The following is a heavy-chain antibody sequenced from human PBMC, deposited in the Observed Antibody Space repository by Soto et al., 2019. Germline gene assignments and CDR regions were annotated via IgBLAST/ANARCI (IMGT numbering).Heavy chain of an antibody. Sequence: SETLSLTCAVSGGSISSGGYSWSWIRQPPGKGLEWIGYIYHSGSTYYNPSLKSRVTISVDRSKNQFSLKLSSVTAADTAVYYCARGYGSGSYYPDYYYYYGMDVWGQGTMVTVSS. D-gene: IGHD3-10*01. CDR2: IYHSGST. J-gene: IGHJ6*02. CDR1: GGSISSGGYS. CDR3: ARGYGSGSYYPDYYYYYGMDV. V-gene: IGHV4-30-2*01.